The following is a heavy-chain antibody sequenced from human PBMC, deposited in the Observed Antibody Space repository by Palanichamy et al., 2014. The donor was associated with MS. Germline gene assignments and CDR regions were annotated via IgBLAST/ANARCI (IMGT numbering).Heavy chain of an antibody. CDR2: INPNTGNT. J-gene: IGHJ4*02. CDR1: GHPFSSDD. Sequence: QVQLTQSGAEVKKPGASVKVSCKVSGHPFSSDDVNWVRQAPGQGLEWMGWINPNTGNTGYSQKFQGRVTITRNTSISTAFMELSSLRSEDTAMYYCAIKVWKTGGSQGGAYYFEAWGQGTLVTVSS. V-gene: IGHV1-8*02. CDR3: AIKVWKTGGSQGGAYYFEA. D-gene: IGHD3-16*01.